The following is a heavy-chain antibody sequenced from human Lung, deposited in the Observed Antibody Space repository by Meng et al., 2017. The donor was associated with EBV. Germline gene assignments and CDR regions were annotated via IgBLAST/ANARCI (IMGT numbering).Heavy chain of an antibody. J-gene: IGHJ5*02. V-gene: IGHV7-4-1*02. CDR3: ATGYCPDGVCHFDP. D-gene: IGHD2-8*01. CDR2: INTNTGIQ. Sequence: QGRLVQFGLDLKQPVASVNVSCKASGYTFTRYALNWVRQAPGQGLGWLVWINTNTGIQRYAQGSTGRFVFSLDTSVSTAYLQINGLKAEDTAVYYCATGYCPDGVCHFDPWGQGTLVTVSS. CDR1: GYTFTRYA.